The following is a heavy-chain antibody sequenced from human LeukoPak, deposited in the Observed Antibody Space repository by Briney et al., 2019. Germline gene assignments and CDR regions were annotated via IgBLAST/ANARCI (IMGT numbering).Heavy chain of an antibody. Sequence: SETLSLTCTVSGGSISSSSYYWGWIRQPPGKGLESIGSIYYSGSTYYNPSLKSRVTISVDTSKNQFSLKLSSVTAADTAVYYCARHYDSSGYGHDAFDIWGQGTMVTVSS. CDR3: ARHYDSSGYGHDAFDI. CDR1: GGSISSSSYY. D-gene: IGHD3-22*01. V-gene: IGHV4-39*01. CDR2: IYYSGST. J-gene: IGHJ3*02.